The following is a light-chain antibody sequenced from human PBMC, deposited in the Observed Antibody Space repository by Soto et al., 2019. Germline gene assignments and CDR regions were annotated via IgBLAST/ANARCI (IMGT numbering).Light chain of an antibody. CDR1: QSVGTY. CDR3: QQRNIPGII. J-gene: IGKJ3*01. CDR2: EAS. V-gene: IGKV3-11*01. Sequence: EVVLTQSPATVSLSPGERVTLSCRASQSVGTYLAWYQHKPGQSPRLLIYEASNRAPGIPARFSGSGSGTDFTLTISSLDPEDFGVYYCQQRNIPGIIFGPGSRVDVK.